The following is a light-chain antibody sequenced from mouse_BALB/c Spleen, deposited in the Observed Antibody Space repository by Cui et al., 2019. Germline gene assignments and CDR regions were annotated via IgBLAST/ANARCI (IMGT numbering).Light chain of an antibody. CDR3: QQWSSNPWT. Sequence: QLVLTQSPALISASPGETVTMTCSASSSVSYMYWYQQKPRSSPKPWIYLTSNLASGVPARFSGSGSGTSYSLTISSMEAEDAATYYCQQWSSNPWTFGGGTKLEIK. CDR2: LTS. V-gene: IGKV4-68*01. CDR1: SSVSY. J-gene: IGKJ1*01.